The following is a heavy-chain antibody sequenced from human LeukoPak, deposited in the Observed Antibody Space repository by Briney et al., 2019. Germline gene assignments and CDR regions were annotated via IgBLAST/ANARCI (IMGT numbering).Heavy chain of an antibody. CDR2: IYYSGST. CDR1: GGSISSSSYY. V-gene: IGHV4-39*01. CDR3: ARQGRYYDYVWGSYRVRNFDY. Sequence: PSETLSLTCTVSGGSISSSSYYWGWIRQPPGKGLEWIWSIYYSGSTYYNPSLKSRVTISVDTSKNQFSLKLSSVTAADTAVYYCARQGRYYDYVWGSYRVRNFDYWGQGTLVTVSS. D-gene: IGHD3-16*01. J-gene: IGHJ4*02.